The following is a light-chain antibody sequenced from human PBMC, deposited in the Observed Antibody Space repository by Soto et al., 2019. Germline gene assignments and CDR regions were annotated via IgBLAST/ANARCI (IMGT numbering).Light chain of an antibody. CDR2: DVS. J-gene: IGLJ2*01. CDR3: SSYTSSSTLGV. CDR1: SSDVGGYNY. V-gene: IGLV2-14*01. Sequence: QSALTQPASVSGSPGQSITISCTGTSSDVGGYNYVSWYQQHPGKAPKLMIDDVSNRPSGVSNRISGSKSGNTASLTISGLQAEDEADYYCSSYTSSSTLGVFGGGTKLTVL.